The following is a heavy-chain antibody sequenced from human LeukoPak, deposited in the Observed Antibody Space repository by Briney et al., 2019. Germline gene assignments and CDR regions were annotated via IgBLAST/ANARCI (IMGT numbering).Heavy chain of an antibody. D-gene: IGHD3-10*01. CDR3: ARAYYYGSGSSVPFDY. J-gene: IGHJ4*02. CDR2: IIPIFGTA. V-gene: IGHV1-69*05. Sequence: SVKVSCRASGGTFSSYAISWVRQAPGQGLEWMGRIIPIFGTANYTQKFQGRVTITTDESTSTAYMELSSLRSEDTAVYYCARAYYYGSGSSVPFDYWGQGTLVTVSS. CDR1: GGTFSSYA.